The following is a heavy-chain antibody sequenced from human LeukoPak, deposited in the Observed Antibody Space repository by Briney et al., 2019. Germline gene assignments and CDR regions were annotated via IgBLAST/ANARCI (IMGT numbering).Heavy chain of an antibody. CDR2: INGDGSST. D-gene: IGHD2-2*01. V-gene: IGHV3-74*01. Sequence: PGGSLRLSCAASGITFSSNWMHWVRQAPGKGLVWVSRINGDGSSTSYADSVKGRFTISRDNAKNTLYLQMNSLRAEATAVYYCGSSRTTCCDYWGQGALVTVSS. CDR1: GITFSSNW. J-gene: IGHJ4*02. CDR3: GSSRTTCCDY.